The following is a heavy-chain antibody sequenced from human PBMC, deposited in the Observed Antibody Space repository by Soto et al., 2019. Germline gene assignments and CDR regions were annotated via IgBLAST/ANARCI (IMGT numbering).Heavy chain of an antibody. CDR2: ISGSGGST. V-gene: IGHV3-23*01. Sequence: SGGSLRLSCAASGFTFSSYAMSWVRQAPGKGLEWVSAISGSGGSTYYADSVKGRFTISRDNSKNTLYLQMNSLRAEDTAVYYCAKAHIVVVPAASFDSWGQGTLLTVSS. J-gene: IGHJ4*02. CDR1: GFTFSSYA. CDR3: AKAHIVVVPAASFDS. D-gene: IGHD2-2*01.